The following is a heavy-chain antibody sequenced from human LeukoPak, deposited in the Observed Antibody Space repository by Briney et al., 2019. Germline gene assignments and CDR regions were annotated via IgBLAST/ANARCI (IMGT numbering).Heavy chain of an antibody. J-gene: IGHJ3*01. D-gene: IGHD2/OR15-2a*01. V-gene: IGHV1-2*02. CDR2: MNPNSGGT. CDR3: ARDLGSTVIVGGDAFDL. Sequence: GASVKVSCKACGYIFSDYYLHWVRQAPGQGLEWMGWMNPNSGGTNYAQKFRGRITMTGDTSTAYLELSRLRSDDTAVYYCARDLGSTVIVGGDAFDLWGQGTMVTVSS. CDR1: GYIFSDYY.